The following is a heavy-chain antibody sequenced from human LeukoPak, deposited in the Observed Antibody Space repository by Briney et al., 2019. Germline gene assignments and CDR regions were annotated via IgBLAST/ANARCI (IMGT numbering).Heavy chain of an antibody. CDR2: IYYSGST. J-gene: IGHJ4*02. CDR3: ARGDGYNIDY. CDR1: GDSISSGGYY. V-gene: IGHV4-31*03. D-gene: IGHD5-24*01. Sequence: PSETLSLTRSVSGDSISSGGYYWSWIRQHPGKGLEWIGYIYYSGSTYYNPSLKSRLTISVDTSKNQFSLNLTSVTAADTAVYYCARGDGYNIDYWGQGTLVTVSS.